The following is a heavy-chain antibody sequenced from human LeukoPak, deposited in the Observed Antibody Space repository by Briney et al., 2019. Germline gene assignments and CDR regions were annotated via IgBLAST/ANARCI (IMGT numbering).Heavy chain of an antibody. Sequence: GGSLRLSCAASGFILSDFTMNWVRQAPGKGLEWVSTISNTGVTHYADSVKGRFTISRDSAKNSQYLQIYSLGDEDTAVYYCARYYFGSGNYRTFDRWGQGTLVIVSS. J-gene: IGHJ4*02. CDR2: ISNTGVT. D-gene: IGHD3-10*01. CDR3: ARYYFGSGNYRTFDR. CDR1: GFILSDFT. V-gene: IGHV3-69-1*01.